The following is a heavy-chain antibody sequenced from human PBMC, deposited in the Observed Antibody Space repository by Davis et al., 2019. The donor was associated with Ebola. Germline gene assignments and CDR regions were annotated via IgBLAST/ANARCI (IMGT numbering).Heavy chain of an antibody. Sequence: GESLKISCAGSGFTFSTYTFHWVRQAPGKGLEWVAFIRSEATSQDYGKSVQGRFFISRDDSKNTLYLQMNSLRVDDTAVYFCARDGPNYDVDYWGQGTLVTVSA. CDR1: GFTFSTYT. V-gene: IGHV3-30*02. CDR2: IRSEATSQ. CDR3: ARDGPNYDVDY. J-gene: IGHJ4*02. D-gene: IGHD3-22*01.